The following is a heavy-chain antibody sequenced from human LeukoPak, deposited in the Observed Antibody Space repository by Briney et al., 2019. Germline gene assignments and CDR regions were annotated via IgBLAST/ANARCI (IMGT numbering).Heavy chain of an antibody. D-gene: IGHD6-6*01. CDR1: GFTFSSYA. CDR2: ISYDGSNK. Sequence: GRSLRLSCAASGFTFSSYAMHWVRQAPGKGLDWVAVISYDGSNKYYADSVKGRFTISRDNSKNTLYLQMNSLRAEDTAVYYCARIVQSSSSGIDYWGQGTLVTVSS. CDR3: ARIVQSSSSGIDY. V-gene: IGHV3-30-3*01. J-gene: IGHJ4*02.